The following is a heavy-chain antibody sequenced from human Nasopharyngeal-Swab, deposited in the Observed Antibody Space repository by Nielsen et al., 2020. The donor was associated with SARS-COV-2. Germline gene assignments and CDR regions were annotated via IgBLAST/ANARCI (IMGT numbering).Heavy chain of an antibody. D-gene: IGHD3-22*01. Sequence: GEFLKISCAASGFTFSSYGMHWVRQAPGKGLEWVAVIWYDGSNKYYADSVKGRFTISRDNSKNTLYLQMNSLRAEDTAVYYCARGASYYDSSGYAFDYWGQGTLVTVSS. CDR3: ARGASYYDSSGYAFDY. J-gene: IGHJ4*02. CDR2: IWYDGSNK. CDR1: GFTFSSYG. V-gene: IGHV3-33*01.